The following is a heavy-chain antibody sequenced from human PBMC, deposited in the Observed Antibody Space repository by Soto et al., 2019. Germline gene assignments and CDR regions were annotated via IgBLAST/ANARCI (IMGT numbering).Heavy chain of an antibody. CDR2: IYYSGST. V-gene: IGHV4-61*01. CDR3: ARTYYYDSSGYYDY. CDR1: GGSVSSGSYY. J-gene: IGHJ4*02. Sequence: SEALSLTCTVSGGSVSSGSYYWSWIRHPPGKGLEWIGYIYYSGSTNYNPSLKSRVTISVDTSKNQFSLKLSSVTAADTAVYYCARTYYYDSSGYYDYWGQGTLVTVSS. D-gene: IGHD3-22*01.